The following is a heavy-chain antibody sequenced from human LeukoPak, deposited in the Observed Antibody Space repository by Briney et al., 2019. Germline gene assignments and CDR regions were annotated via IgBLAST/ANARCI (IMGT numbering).Heavy chain of an antibody. CDR2: ISSSSSYT. Sequence: PGGSLRLSCAASGFTFSDFYMSWIRQAPGKGLESISYISSSSSYTNYADSVKGRFTISRDNAKNSLYLQMNSLRAEDTAVYYCARGSFGFDYWGQGTLVTVSS. D-gene: IGHD3-10*01. J-gene: IGHJ4*02. V-gene: IGHV3-11*06. CDR1: GFTFSDFY. CDR3: ARGSFGFDY.